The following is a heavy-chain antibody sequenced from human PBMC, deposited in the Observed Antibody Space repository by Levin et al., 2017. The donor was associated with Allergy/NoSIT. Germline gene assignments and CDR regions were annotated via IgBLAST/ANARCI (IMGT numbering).Heavy chain of an antibody. CDR3: AKPRGIGEAGWLETGLDV. CDR2: IAYDGSNK. J-gene: IGHJ6*04. D-gene: IGHD6-13*01. V-gene: IGHV3-30*18. CDR1: GFTFSSYG. Sequence: PGGSLRLSCAASGFTFSSYGMHWVRQAPGKGLEWVAVIAYDGSNKYYADSVKGRFTISRDNSENTLHLEMNSLRVEDTAVYYCAKPRGIGEAGWLETGLDVWGKGTTVTVFS.